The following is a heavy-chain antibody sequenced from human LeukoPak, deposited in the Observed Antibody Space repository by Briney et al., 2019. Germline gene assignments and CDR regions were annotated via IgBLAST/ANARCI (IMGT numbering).Heavy chain of an antibody. D-gene: IGHD6-19*01. CDR2: INEDGSNK. CDR3: TRVIVAVPGYFDYFDF. CDR1: GFSFSNHY. J-gene: IGHJ4*02. Sequence: PGGSLRLSCTASGFSFSNHYMRWIRQAPGKGLEWVANINEDGSNKWHLGSVKGRFTVSRDNARNSLHLQMNSLRVEDTAVYYCTRVIVAVPGYFDYFDFWGQGVLVTVSS. V-gene: IGHV3-7*01.